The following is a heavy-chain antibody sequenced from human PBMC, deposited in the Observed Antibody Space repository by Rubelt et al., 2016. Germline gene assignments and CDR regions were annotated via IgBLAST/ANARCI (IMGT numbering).Heavy chain of an antibody. CDR3: ARAKPHDYGDYVTPPFDY. J-gene: IGHJ4*02. CDR1: GFTFSSYW. Sequence: EVQLVESGGGLVQPGGSLRLSCAASGFTFSSYWMSWVRQAPGKGLEWVANIKQDGSEKYYVDSVKGRFTISRDNSKNTLYLQMNSLRAEDTAVYYCARAKPHDYGDYVTPPFDYWGQGTLVTVSS. D-gene: IGHD4-17*01. V-gene: IGHV3-7*05. CDR2: IKQDGSEK.